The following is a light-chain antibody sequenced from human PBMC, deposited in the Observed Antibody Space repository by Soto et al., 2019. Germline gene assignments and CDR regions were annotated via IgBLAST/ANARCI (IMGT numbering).Light chain of an antibody. CDR1: LTISDSY. CDR3: QQRSSWPLT. V-gene: IGKV3-11*01. Sequence: EIVLTNSPGTLSLSPGERSTLSFSSSLTISDSYLAWYQQKAGQAPRLVIYGASNRATGIPARFSGSGSGTDFTLTISSLEPEDFAVYYCQQRSSWPLTFGGGTKV. CDR2: GAS. J-gene: IGKJ4*02.